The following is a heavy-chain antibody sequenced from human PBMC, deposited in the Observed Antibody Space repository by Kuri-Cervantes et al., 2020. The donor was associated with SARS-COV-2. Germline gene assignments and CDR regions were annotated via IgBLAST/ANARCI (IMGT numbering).Heavy chain of an antibody. J-gene: IGHJ6*03. CDR2: IWYDGENE. CDR1: GFTFSTYT. CDR3: ARGAANYYYMDV. V-gene: IGHV3-33*08. D-gene: IGHD3-16*01. Sequence: SLKISCAASGFTFSTYTMHWVRQAPGKGLEWVAVIWYDGENEYYAGSVKGRFTISRDNSKNTVSLHMNSLRAEDTAMYYCARGAANYYYMDVWGKGTTVTVSS.